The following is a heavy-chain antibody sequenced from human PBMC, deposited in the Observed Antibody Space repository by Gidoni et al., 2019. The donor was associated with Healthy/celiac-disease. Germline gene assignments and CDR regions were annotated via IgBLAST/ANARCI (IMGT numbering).Heavy chain of an antibody. CDR1: GFTFSSYA. Sequence: EVQLLESGGGLVQPGGSLRLSCAASGFTFSSYAMSWVRQAPGKGLEGVSAISGSGGSTYYADSVKGRFTISRDNSKNTLYLQMNSLRAEDTAVYYCAKTMVRGVGYLDYWGQGTLVTVSS. CDR3: AKTMVRGVGYLDY. D-gene: IGHD3-10*01. V-gene: IGHV3-23*01. CDR2: ISGSGGST. J-gene: IGHJ4*02.